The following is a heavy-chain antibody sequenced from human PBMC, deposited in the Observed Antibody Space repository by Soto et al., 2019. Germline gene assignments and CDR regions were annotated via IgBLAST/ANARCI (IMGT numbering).Heavy chain of an antibody. J-gene: IGHJ4*02. V-gene: IGHV4-34*01. D-gene: IGHD6-6*01. CDR1: GGSFSGYY. CDR3: ASIAARLDY. CDR2: INHSGST. Sequence: SETLSLTCAVYGGSFSGYYWSWIRQPPGKGLEWIGEINHSGSTNYNPSLKSRVTISVDTSKNQFSLKLSSVTAADTAVYYCASIAARLDYWGQGTLVTVSS.